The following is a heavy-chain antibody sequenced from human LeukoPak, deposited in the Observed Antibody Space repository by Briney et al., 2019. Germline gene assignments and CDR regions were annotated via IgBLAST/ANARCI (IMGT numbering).Heavy chain of an antibody. Sequence: SETLSLTCSVSGFSISSGYYWGWIRQPPGKGLEWIGSIYHSGGTYYSSSLKSRVTISVDTSKNQFSLNLRSVTAADTAVYYCARYHYDYGDYYFDYWGQGALVTVSS. V-gene: IGHV4-38-2*01. CDR1: GFSISSGYY. J-gene: IGHJ4*02. CDR3: ARYHYDYGDYYFDY. D-gene: IGHD4-17*01. CDR2: IYHSGGT.